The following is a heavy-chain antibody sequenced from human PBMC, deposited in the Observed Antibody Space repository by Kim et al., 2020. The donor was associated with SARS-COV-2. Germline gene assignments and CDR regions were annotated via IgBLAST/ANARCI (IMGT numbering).Heavy chain of an antibody. Sequence: SETLSLTCTVSGGSIRSSSYYWGWIRQSPGKGLEWIGSIDYSGSTYYNPSLKSRVTISVDTSKNQFSLKLSSVTAADTAVYYCARHKYGVIGATVTFDYWGQGTLVTVSS. CDR2: IDYSGST. D-gene: IGHD2-21*01. CDR3: ARHKYGVIGATVTFDY. V-gene: IGHV4-39*01. CDR1: GGSIRSSSYY. J-gene: IGHJ4*02.